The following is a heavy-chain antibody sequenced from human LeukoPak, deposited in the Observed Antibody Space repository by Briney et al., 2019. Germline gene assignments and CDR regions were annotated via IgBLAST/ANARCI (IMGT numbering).Heavy chain of an antibody. CDR2: ISGSGGST. J-gene: IGHJ5*02. V-gene: IGHV3-23*01. D-gene: IGHD7-27*01. Sequence: GGSLRLSCAASGFTVSSNYMSWVRQAPGKGLEWVSAISGSGGSTYYADSVKGRFTISRDNSKNTLYLQMNSLRAEDTAVYYCAANWVSWFDPWGQGTLVTVSS. CDR1: GFTVSSNY. CDR3: AANWVSWFDP.